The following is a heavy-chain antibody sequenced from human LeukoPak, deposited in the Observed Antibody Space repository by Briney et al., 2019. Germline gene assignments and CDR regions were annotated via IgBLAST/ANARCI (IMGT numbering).Heavy chain of an antibody. CDR3: ARGVRAVAGTGLDY. J-gene: IGHJ4*02. V-gene: IGHV4-34*01. CDR2: INHSGST. Sequence: SETLSLTCAVYGGSFSGYYWSWIRQPPGKGLEWIGEINHSGSTNYNPSLKSRVTLSVDTAQNQFSLKLSSVAAADTAVYYCARGVRAVAGTGLDYWGQGTLVTVSS. CDR1: GGSFSGYY. D-gene: IGHD6-19*01.